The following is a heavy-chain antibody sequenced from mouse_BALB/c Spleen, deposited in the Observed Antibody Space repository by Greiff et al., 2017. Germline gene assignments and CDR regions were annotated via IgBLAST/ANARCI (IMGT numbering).Heavy chain of an antibody. V-gene: IGHV14-4*02. J-gene: IGHJ2*01. CDR3: NEGRYDGRGYYFDY. CDR1: GFNIKDYY. D-gene: IGHD2-14*01. CDR2: IDPENGDT. Sequence: VHVKQSGAELVRSGASVKLSCTASGFNIKDYYMHWVKQRPEQGLEWIGWIDPENGDTEYAPKFQGKATMTADTSSNTAYLQLSSLTSEDTAVYYCNEGRYDGRGYYFDYWGQGTTLTVSS.